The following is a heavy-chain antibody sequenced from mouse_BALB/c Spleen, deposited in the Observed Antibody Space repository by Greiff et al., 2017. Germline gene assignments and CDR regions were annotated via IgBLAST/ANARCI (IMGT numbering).Heavy chain of an antibody. CDR2: IDPENGDT. CDR3: NASDRYDDYAMDY. CDR1: GFNIKDYY. V-gene: IGHV14-4*02. D-gene: IGHD2-14*01. J-gene: IGHJ4*01. Sequence: VQLQQSGAELVRSGASVKLSCTASGFNIKDYYMHWVKQRPEQGLEWIGWIDPENGDTEYAPKFQGKATMTADTSSNTAYLQLSSLTSEDTAVYYCNASDRYDDYAMDYWGQGTPVTVSS.